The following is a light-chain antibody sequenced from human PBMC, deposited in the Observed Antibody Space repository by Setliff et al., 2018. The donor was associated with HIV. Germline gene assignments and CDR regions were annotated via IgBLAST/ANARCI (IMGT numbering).Light chain of an antibody. CDR3: CSNTGSNTFV. V-gene: IGLV2-23*01. Sequence: QSALTQPASVSGSPGQSITISCTGTSNDVGRYDLVSWYQQHPARAPKLIIYQATRRPSGVSNRFSGSKSGNVASLTISGLQAEDEADHYCCSNTGSNTFVFGTGTKVTVL. CDR1: SNDVGRYDL. J-gene: IGLJ1*01. CDR2: QAT.